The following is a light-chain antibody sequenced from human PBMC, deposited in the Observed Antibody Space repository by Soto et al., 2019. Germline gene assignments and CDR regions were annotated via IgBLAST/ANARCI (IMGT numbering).Light chain of an antibody. J-gene: IGKJ5*01. CDR2: AAS. CDR3: QQYDNLPLI. V-gene: IGKV1-5*01. CDR1: QTISSW. Sequence: DIQMTQSPSTLSGSVGDRFTITWRASQTISSWLAWYQQKPGKAPKLLIYAASTLQSGVPSRFSGSGSGTDFTLTISSLQPEDFATYYCQQYDNLPLIFGQGTRLEIK.